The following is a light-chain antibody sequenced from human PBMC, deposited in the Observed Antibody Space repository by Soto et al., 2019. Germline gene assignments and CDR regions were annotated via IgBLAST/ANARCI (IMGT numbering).Light chain of an antibody. CDR3: ISYRSRSTPHYV. V-gene: IGLV2-14*03. Sequence: QSALTLPASVSGSPVQSITIPCTGTSSDVGGYNSVSWYQQHPGKAPKLLIYGVTNRPSGVSDRFSGSKSGNTASLTISGLQAEDEADYYCISYRSRSTPHYVFGTGTKVTVL. CDR2: GVT. CDR1: SSDVGGYNS. J-gene: IGLJ1*01.